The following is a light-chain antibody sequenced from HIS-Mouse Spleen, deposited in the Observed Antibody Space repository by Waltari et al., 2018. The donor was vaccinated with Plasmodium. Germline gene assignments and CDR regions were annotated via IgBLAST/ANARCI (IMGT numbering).Light chain of an antibody. V-gene: IGLV2-23*03. Sequence: QSAPTQPPPVSGSPGQAIPLSRPGPTSAVRSSNLVPCYQQHHGKAPKLMIYEGSKRPSGVSKRFSGSKSGNTASLTISGLQAEDEADYYCCSYAGSSTFVVFGGGTKLTVL. CDR2: EGS. CDR1: TSAVRSSNL. CDR3: CSYAGSSTFVV. J-gene: IGLJ2*01.